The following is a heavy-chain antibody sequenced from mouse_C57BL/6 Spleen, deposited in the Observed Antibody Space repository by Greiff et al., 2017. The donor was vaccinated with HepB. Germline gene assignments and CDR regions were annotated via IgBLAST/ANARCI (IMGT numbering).Heavy chain of an antibody. V-gene: IGHV1-55*01. Sequence: QVQLQPGAELVKPGASVKMSCKASGYTFTSYWITWVKQRPGQGLEWIGDIYPGSGSTNYNEKFKSKATLTVDTSSSTAYMQLSSLTSEDSAVYYCARRSYGNYFAYWGQGTLVTVSA. D-gene: IGHD2-1*01. CDR1: GYTFTSYW. CDR2: IYPGSGST. CDR3: ARRSYGNYFAY. J-gene: IGHJ3*01.